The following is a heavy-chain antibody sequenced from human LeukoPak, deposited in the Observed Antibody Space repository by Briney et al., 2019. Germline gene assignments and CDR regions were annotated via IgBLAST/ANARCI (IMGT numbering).Heavy chain of an antibody. D-gene: IGHD3-16*02. Sequence: GASVKVSCKASGYTFTSYGISWVRQAPGQGLEWMGWISAYNGNTNYAQKLQGRVTMTTDTSTSTAYMQLRSLRSNDTAVYYCESSAMEDYVWGSYRPYYFDYWGQGTLVTVSS. CDR2: ISAYNGNT. V-gene: IGHV1-18*01. CDR3: ESSAMEDYVWGSYRPYYFDY. CDR1: GYTFTSYG. J-gene: IGHJ4*02.